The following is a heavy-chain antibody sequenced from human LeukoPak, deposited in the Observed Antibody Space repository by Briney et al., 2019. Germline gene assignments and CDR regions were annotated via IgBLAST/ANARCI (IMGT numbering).Heavy chain of an antibody. Sequence: GGSLRLSCAASGFIFSSYGVHWVRQAPGKGLEWVAFIRNDESNKYYADSVKGRFTISRDYSKNTLYLQMNSLRAEDTAVYYCAKDRDMTTVTGPDYWGQGTLVTVSS. J-gene: IGHJ4*02. CDR3: AKDRDMTTVTGPDY. V-gene: IGHV3-30*02. D-gene: IGHD4-17*01. CDR1: GFIFSSYG. CDR2: IRNDESNK.